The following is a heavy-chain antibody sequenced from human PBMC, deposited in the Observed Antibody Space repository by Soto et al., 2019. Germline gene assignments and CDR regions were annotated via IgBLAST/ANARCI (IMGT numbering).Heavy chain of an antibody. J-gene: IGHJ6*02. CDR3: AKDLPSARIAAAGHGYYGMDV. D-gene: IGHD6-13*01. CDR2: ISYDGSNK. Sequence: QVQLVESGGGVVQPGRSLRLSCAATGFTFSSYGMHWVRQAPGKGLEWVAVISYDGSNKYYADSVKGRFAISRDNSKNTLYLQMNSLRAEDTAVYYCAKDLPSARIAAAGHGYYGMDVWGQGTTVTVSS. V-gene: IGHV3-30*18. CDR1: GFTFSSYG.